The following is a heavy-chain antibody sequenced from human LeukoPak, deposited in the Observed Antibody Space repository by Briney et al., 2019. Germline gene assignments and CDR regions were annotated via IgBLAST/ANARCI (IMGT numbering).Heavy chain of an antibody. CDR3: ARATSQAYYDFWSGYSHDDWFDP. V-gene: IGHV4-31*03. CDR2: IYYSGST. D-gene: IGHD3-3*01. J-gene: IGHJ5*02. CDR1: GGSISSGGYY. Sequence: SETLSLTCTVSGGSISSGGYYWSWIRQHPGKGLEWIGYIYYSGSTYYNPSLKSRVTISVDTSKNQSSLKLSSVTAADTAVYYCARATSQAYYDFWSGYSHDDWFDPWGQGTLVTVSS.